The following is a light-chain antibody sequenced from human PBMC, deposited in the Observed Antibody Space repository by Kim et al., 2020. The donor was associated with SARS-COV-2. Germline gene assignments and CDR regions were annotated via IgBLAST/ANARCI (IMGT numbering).Light chain of an antibody. CDR3: SSFTTSNTLV. Sequence: GQSITISCPGTSSDVGAYNYVSWYQQHPGKVPKLMIYDVNNRPSGVSDRFSGSKSGNTASLTISGLQAEDEADYYCSSFTTSNTLVFGGGTQLTVL. V-gene: IGLV2-14*03. CDR1: SSDVGAYNY. J-gene: IGLJ3*02. CDR2: DVN.